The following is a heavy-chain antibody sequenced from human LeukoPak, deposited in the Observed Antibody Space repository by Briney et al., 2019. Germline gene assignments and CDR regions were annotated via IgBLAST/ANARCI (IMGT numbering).Heavy chain of an antibody. Sequence: GSLRLSCAASGFTFSHYLMHWVRQAPGKGLVWGSRINSDESNTNSYADSVKGRFIICRDNGKNTLYLQMNSLRAEDTAVYFCGRGGNGIDIWGQGTTVIVSS. CDR3: GRGGNGIDI. D-gene: IGHD2-8*01. CDR2: INSDESNT. J-gene: IGHJ3*02. CDR1: GFTFSHYL. V-gene: IGHV3-74*01.